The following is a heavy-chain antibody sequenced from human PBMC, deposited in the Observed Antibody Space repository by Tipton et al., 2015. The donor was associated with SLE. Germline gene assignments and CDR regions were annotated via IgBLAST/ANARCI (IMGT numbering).Heavy chain of an antibody. CDR2: IYASGST. V-gene: IGHV4-61*02. D-gene: IGHD3-16*01. CDR1: GGSINSGSHH. Sequence: TLSLTCTVSGGSINSGSHHWNWIRQPAGKGLEWIGRIYASGSTNYNPSLKSRVSMSLDTSKNQFSLNLTSVTAADTALYYCARDGVRKGWWFFDLWGRGTLVTVSS. CDR3: ARDGVRKGWWFFDL. J-gene: IGHJ2*01.